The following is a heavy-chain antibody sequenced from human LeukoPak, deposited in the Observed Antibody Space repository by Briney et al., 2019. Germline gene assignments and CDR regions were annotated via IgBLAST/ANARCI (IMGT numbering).Heavy chain of an antibody. D-gene: IGHD2-21*02. CDR3: AREAVVTAMPFDY. Sequence: SETLSLTCTVSGGSISSYYWSWIRQPPGKGLEWIGEINHSGSTNYNPSLKSRVTIPVDTSKNQFSLKLSSVTAADTAVYYCAREAVVTAMPFDYWGQGTLVTVSS. J-gene: IGHJ4*02. V-gene: IGHV4-34*01. CDR2: INHSGST. CDR1: GGSISSYY.